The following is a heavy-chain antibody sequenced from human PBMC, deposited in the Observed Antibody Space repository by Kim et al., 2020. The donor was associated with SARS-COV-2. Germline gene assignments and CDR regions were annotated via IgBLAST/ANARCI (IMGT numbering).Heavy chain of an antibody. J-gene: IGHJ3*02. CDR3: ARGYQLQTGGAVDI. CDR2: IYSGGST. Sequence: GGSLRLSCAASGFTVSSNYMSWVRQAPGKGLEWVSVIYSGGSTYYADSGKGRFTISRDNSKNTLYLQMNSLRAEDTAVYYCARGYQLQTGGAVDIWGQETMVTLSS. V-gene: IGHV3-53*01. D-gene: IGHD2-2*01. CDR1: GFTVSSNY.